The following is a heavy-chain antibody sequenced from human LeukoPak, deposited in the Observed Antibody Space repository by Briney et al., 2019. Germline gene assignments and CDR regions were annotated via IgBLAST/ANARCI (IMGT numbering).Heavy chain of an antibody. CDR3: AKDRDSSSCP. D-gene: IGHD6-13*01. Sequence: PGGSLRLSGAASGFTFTSYAMSWVRQAPGKGLEWVSAISSSGGSTYYADSVKGRFTISRDNSKNTLYLQMNSLRAEDTAVYYCAKDRDSSSCPWGQGTLVTVSS. CDR1: GFTFTSYA. CDR2: ISSSGGST. V-gene: IGHV3-23*01. J-gene: IGHJ5*02.